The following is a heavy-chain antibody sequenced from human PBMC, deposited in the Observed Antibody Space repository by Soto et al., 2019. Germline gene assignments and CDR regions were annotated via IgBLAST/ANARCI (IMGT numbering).Heavy chain of an antibody. J-gene: IGHJ3*02. D-gene: IGHD3-10*01. CDR1: GGSISGYY. CDR2: MYKTGST. V-gene: IGHV4-59*01. CDR3: AKAGTMVRGVLHAFDI. Sequence: SETLSLTCTVSGGSISGYYWSWIRQPPGKGLEWIGYMYKTGSTVYNPSFKSRVTISVDTSKNQFSLKLNSVTAADTAVYYCAKAGTMVRGVLHAFDIWGQGTMVTVS.